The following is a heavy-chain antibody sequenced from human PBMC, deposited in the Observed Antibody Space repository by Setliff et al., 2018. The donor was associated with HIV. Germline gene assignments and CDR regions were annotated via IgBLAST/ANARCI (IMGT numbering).Heavy chain of an antibody. CDR2: IYTSGSS. J-gene: IGHJ4*02. Sequence: SETLSLTCTVSGGSISSHYWSWIRQPPGKGLEWIGYIYTSGSSNYNPSLKSRVTISGDTSKRQFSLKMSSVTAADTAVYYCARGEPVDVLTGYFDYWGQGTLVTVS. V-gene: IGHV4-4*08. CDR3: ARGEPVDVLTGYFDY. CDR1: GGSISSHY. D-gene: IGHD3-9*01.